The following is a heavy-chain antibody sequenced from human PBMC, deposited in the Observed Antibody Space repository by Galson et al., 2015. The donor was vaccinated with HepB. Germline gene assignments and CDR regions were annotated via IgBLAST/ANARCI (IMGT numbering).Heavy chain of an antibody. Sequence: SLRLSCAASGFIFSSYAMHWVRQAPGKGLEWVAVISYDVSDKFYGDSVKGRFTVSRDNAKNTLYLQMNNLRTEDTAVYYCARAQAETTVGSWFDPWGQGTLVTVSS. D-gene: IGHD4-23*01. CDR3: ARAQAETTVGSWFDP. CDR1: GFIFSSYA. CDR2: ISYDVSDK. V-gene: IGHV3-30-3*01. J-gene: IGHJ5*02.